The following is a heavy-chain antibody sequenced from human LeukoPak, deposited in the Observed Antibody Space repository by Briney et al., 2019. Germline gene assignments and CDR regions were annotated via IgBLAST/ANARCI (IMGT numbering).Heavy chain of an antibody. CDR1: GFTFSSYW. J-gene: IGHJ4*02. D-gene: IGHD3-22*01. CDR3: ARDGITMIHDY. Sequence: GGSLRLSCAASGFTFSSYWMHWVRQVPGKGLVWVSRINSDGSSTSYADSVKGRFTISRDNAKNTLYLQMNSLRAEDTAVYYCARDGITMIHDYWGQGTLVTVSS. V-gene: IGHV3-74*01. CDR2: INSDGSST.